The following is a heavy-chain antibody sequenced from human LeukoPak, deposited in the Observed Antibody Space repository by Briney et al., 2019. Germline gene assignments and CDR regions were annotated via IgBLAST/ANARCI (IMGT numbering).Heavy chain of an antibody. Sequence: SETLSLTCIVSGYSISSGYYWGWIRQPPGKGLEWIGEINHSGSTNYNPSLKSRVTISVDTSKNQFSLKLSSVTAADTAVYYCAGHSGAFDIWGQGTMVTVSS. J-gene: IGHJ3*02. V-gene: IGHV4-38-2*02. D-gene: IGHD3-10*01. CDR2: INHSGST. CDR1: GYSISSGYY. CDR3: AGHSGAFDI.